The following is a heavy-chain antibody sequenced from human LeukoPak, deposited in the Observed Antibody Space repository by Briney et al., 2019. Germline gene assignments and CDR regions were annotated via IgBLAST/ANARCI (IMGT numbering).Heavy chain of an antibody. CDR2: ISSSGSSM. CDR1: GFTFSSYE. V-gene: IGHV3-48*03. J-gene: IGHJ4*02. Sequence: GGSLRLSCAASGFTFSSYEMNWVRQAPGKGLEWVSYISSSGSSMYYADSVKGRFTISRDNAKNSLYLQMNSLRAEDTAVYYCARNGDGHFDYWGQGTLVTVSS. D-gene: IGHD7-27*01. CDR3: ARNGDGHFDY.